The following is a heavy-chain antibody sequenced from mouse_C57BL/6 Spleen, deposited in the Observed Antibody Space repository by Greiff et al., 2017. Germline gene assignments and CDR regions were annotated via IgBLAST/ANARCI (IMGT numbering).Heavy chain of an antibody. CDR3: ARHYGGFDY. J-gene: IGHJ2*01. D-gene: IGHD1-2*01. CDR1: GFNIKDYY. V-gene: IGHV14-2*01. Sequence: EVQLQQSGAELVKPGASVKLSCTASGFNIKDYYMHWVKQRTEQGLEWIGRIDPEDGETKYAPNFQGKATVTADTSSNTAYLQLSSLTSEDSAVYYYARHYGGFDYWGQGTTLTVSS. CDR2: IDPEDGET.